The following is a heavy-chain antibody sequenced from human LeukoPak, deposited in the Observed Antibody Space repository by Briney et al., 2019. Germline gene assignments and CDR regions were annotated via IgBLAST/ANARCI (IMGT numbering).Heavy chain of an antibody. Sequence: PSETLSLTCTVSGGSISNSYWSWIRQPARKGLEWIGRIYTSGSTDYKSSDYNPSLMSRVTLSLDTSKNQFSLRLSSVTAADTAVYYCARGPPPDFDYWGQGTPVTVSS. J-gene: IGHJ4*02. CDR3: ARGPPPDFDY. V-gene: IGHV4-4*07. CDR2: IYTSGSTDYKSS. CDR1: GGSISNSY.